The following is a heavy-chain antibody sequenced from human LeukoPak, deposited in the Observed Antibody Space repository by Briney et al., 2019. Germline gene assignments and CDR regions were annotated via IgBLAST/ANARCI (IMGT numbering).Heavy chain of an antibody. CDR2: MNPNSGNT. CDR3: ARGRSRCSSTSCYTHGY. V-gene: IGHV1-8*01. D-gene: IGHD2-2*02. CDR1: GYTFTSYD. Sequence: ASAKVSCRASGYTFTSYDINWVRQATGQGLEWMGWMNPNSGNTGYAQKFQGRVTMTRNTSISTAYMELSSLRSEDTAVYYCARGRSRCSSTSCYTHGYWGQGTLVTVSS. J-gene: IGHJ4*02.